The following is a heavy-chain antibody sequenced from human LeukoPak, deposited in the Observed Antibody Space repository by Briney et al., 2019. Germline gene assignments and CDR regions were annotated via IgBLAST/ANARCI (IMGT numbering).Heavy chain of an antibody. CDR3: AKDMSPDGSNWYFFDS. CDR1: GFTFSSNG. V-gene: IGHV3-30*18. J-gene: IGHJ4*02. Sequence: GGSLRLSCAASGFTFSSNGMHWVRQAPGKGLEWVAVVSYDGSNKYYADSVKGRFTISRDNSKNTLYLQMNSLRAEDTALYYCAKDMSPDGSNWYFFDSWGQGTLVTVSS. D-gene: IGHD6-13*01. CDR2: VSYDGSNK.